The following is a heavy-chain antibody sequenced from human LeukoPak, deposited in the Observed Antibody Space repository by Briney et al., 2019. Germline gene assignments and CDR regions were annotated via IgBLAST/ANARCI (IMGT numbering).Heavy chain of an antibody. CDR2: ISGSGGST. CDR3: AKVVPSSHGYDYVWGSYNWFDP. D-gene: IGHD3-16*01. J-gene: IGHJ5*02. V-gene: IGHV3-23*01. Sequence: GGSLRLSCAASGFTFSSYGMSWVRQAPGKGLEWVSAISGSGGSTYYADSVKGRFTISRDNSKNTLYLQMNSLRAEDTAVYYCAKVVPSSHGYDYVWGSYNWFDPWGQGTLVTVSS. CDR1: GFTFSSYG.